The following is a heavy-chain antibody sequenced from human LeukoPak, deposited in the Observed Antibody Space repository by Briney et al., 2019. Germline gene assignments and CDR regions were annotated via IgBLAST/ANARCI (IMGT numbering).Heavy chain of an antibody. D-gene: IGHD1-26*01. J-gene: IGHJ4*02. CDR2: ISGSGGST. CDR3: AKDLEVGRWELIIDY. Sequence: GGSLRLSCAASGFTFSSYSMNWVRQAPGKGLEWVSAISGSGGSTYYADSVKGRFTISRDNSKNTLYLQMNSLRAEDTAVYYCAKDLEVGRWELIIDYWGQGTLVTVSS. CDR1: GFTFSSYS. V-gene: IGHV3-23*01.